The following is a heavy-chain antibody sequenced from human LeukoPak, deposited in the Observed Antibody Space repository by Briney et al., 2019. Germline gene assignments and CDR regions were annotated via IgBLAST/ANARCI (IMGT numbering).Heavy chain of an antibody. CDR1: GGSISSYY. J-gene: IGHJ4*02. CDR2: IYYSGST. Sequence: SETLSLTCTVSGGSISSYYWNWIRQPPGKGLEWIGYIYYSGSTNYNPSLKSRVTISVDTSKNQFSLKLSSVTAADTAVNYCARAWNYYDSSGYYDYWGQGTLVTVSS. D-gene: IGHD3-22*01. CDR3: ARAWNYYDSSGYYDY. V-gene: IGHV4-59*01.